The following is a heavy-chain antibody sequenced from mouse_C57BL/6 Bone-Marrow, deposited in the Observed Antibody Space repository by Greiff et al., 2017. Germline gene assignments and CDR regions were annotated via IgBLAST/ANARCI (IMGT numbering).Heavy chain of an antibody. CDR3: ARSPPYYYGSSYGWYFDV. Sequence: VHLVESGAELVRPGTSVKMSCKASGYTFTNYWIGWAKQRPGHGLEWIGDIYPGGGYTNYNEKFKGEATLTADKSSSTAYMQFSSLTSEDSAIYYCARSPPYYYGSSYGWYFDVWGTGTTVTVSS. D-gene: IGHD1-1*01. J-gene: IGHJ1*03. V-gene: IGHV1-63*01. CDR2: IYPGGGYT. CDR1: GYTFTNYW.